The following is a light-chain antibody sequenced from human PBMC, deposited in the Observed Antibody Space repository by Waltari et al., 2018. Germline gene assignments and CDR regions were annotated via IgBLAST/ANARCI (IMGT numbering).Light chain of an antibody. J-gene: IGLJ2*01. CDR2: RNN. Sequence: QSVLTQHPSASGTHAQRVTISCSGSNSNVGRNTVNWSQQVPGTAPKLLIYRNNQRPSGVPDRFSGSKSGTSASLAISGLQSEDEADYYCAAWDYSLDGHVLFGGGTKLTVL. CDR1: NSNVGRNT. CDR3: AAWDYSLDGHVL. V-gene: IGLV1-44*01.